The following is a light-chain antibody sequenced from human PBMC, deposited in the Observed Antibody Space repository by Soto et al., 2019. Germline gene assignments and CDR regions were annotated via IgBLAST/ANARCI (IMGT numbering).Light chain of an antibody. CDR2: EGS. V-gene: IGLV2-23*01. CDR1: SSDVGSYNL. CDR3: CSYAGSSIWV. Sequence: QSVLTQPASVSGSPGQSITISCTGTSSDVGSYNLVSWYQQHPGKAPKLMIYEGSKRRSGVSNRFSGSKSGNTASLTISRLQAKDEADYYCCSYAGSSIWVFGGGTQLTVL. J-gene: IGLJ3*02.